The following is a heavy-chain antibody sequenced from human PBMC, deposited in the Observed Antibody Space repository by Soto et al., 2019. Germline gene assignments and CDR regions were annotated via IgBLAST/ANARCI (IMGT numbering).Heavy chain of an antibody. V-gene: IGHV1-18*01. CDR1: GYTFTSYG. CDR2: ISAYNGNT. Sequence: ASVKVSCKASGYTFTSYGISWVRQAPGQGLEWMGWISAYNGNTNYAQKLQGRVTMTTDTSTSTAYMELRSLRSDDTAVYYCARYRGYDILTGYYIIDDYWGQGTLVTVSS. CDR3: ARYRGYDILTGYYIIDDY. D-gene: IGHD3-9*01. J-gene: IGHJ4*02.